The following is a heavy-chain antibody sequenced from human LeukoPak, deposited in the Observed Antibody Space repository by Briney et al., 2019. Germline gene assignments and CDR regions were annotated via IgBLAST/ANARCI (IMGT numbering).Heavy chain of an antibody. CDR3: ARYGPQWLAAFDS. V-gene: IGHV4-59*01. CDR1: GGSISTYY. Sequence: PSETLSLTCTVSGGSISTYYWSWIRQPPGKGLEWVGNVYRSGNTNYNPSLKSRVTISIDTSKNQFSLKLSSVTAADTAVYYCARYGPQWLAAFDSWGQGTAVTVSS. D-gene: IGHD6-19*01. CDR2: VYRSGNT. J-gene: IGHJ4*02.